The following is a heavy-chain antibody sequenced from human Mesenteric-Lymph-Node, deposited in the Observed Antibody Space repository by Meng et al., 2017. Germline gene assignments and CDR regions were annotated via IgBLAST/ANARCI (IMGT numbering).Heavy chain of an antibody. CDR1: GGSISSSDSY. V-gene: IGHV4-30-4*01. CDR2: IYNSGTA. J-gene: IGHJ2*01. Sequence: QVQLQESGPGLVKPSQTLSLTCTVSGGSISSSDSYWSWIRQPPGKGLEWIGYIYNSGTAYYNPSLKSRVTISVDTSKNQLSLKLNSVTAADTAVYYCARVLKGMTTVTTWYFNLWGRGTLVTVSS. D-gene: IGHD4-17*01. CDR3: ARVLKGMTTVTTWYFNL.